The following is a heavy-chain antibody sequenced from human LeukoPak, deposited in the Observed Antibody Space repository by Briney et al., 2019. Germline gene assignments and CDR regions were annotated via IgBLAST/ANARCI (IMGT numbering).Heavy chain of an antibody. V-gene: IGHV3-23*01. J-gene: IGHJ3*02. CDR1: GFTFSSYA. D-gene: IGHD3-22*01. CDR2: ISGSGGST. Sequence: PGGSLRLSCAASGFTFSSYAMSWVRQAPGKGLEWVSAISGSGGSTYYADSVKGRFTISRDSSKNTLYLQMNSLRAEDTAVYYCAKLYYYDSSGYYYPPGAFDIWGQGTMVTVSS. CDR3: AKLYYYDSSGYYYPPGAFDI.